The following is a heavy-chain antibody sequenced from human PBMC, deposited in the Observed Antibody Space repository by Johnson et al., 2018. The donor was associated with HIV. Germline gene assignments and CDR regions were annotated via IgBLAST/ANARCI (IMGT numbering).Heavy chain of an antibody. CDR3: ARDGGIAATDAFDI. V-gene: IGHV3-20*04. CDR1: GFTFDDYG. D-gene: IGHD6-13*01. Sequence: EKLVESGGGVVRPGGSLRLSCAASGFTFDDYGMSWVRQAPGQGLEWVSGLNWNGGSTGYADSVQGRFTISRDNAKNSLYLQMNSLRAEDTAVYYCARDGGIAATDAFDIWGQGTMVTVSS. CDR2: LNWNGGST. J-gene: IGHJ3*02.